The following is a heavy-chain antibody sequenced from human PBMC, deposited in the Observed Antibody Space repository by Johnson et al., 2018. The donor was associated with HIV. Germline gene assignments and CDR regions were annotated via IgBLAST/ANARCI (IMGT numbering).Heavy chain of an antibody. J-gene: IGHJ3*02. CDR2: IRYDGSNK. Sequence: VQLVESGGGVVQTGGSLRLSCAASGFTFSRYGMHWVRQAPGKGLEWVAFIRYDGSNKYYADSVKGRFTISRDNAKNSLYLQMNSLRAEDTALYYCAIDFGLEWELDGAFDIWGQGTMVTVSS. CDR1: GFTFSRYG. V-gene: IGHV3-30*02. CDR3: AIDFGLEWELDGAFDI. D-gene: IGHD1-26*01.